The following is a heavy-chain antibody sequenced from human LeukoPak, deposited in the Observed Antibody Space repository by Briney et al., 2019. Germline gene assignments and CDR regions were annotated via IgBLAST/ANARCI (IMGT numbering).Heavy chain of an antibody. CDR3: ARESPYYDILTGYFRTPFDY. CDR2: ISSSGSTI. Sequence: GGSLRLSCAASRFTFSSYGMHWVRQAPGKGLEWVSYISSSGSTIYYADSVKGRFTISRDNAKNSLYLQMNSLRAEDTAVYYCARESPYYDILTGYFRTPFDYWGQGTLVTVSS. V-gene: IGHV3-48*04. J-gene: IGHJ4*02. CDR1: RFTFSSYG. D-gene: IGHD3-9*01.